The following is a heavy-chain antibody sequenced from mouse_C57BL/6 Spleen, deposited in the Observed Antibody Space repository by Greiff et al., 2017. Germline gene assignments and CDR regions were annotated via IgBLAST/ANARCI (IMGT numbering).Heavy chain of an antibody. V-gene: IGHV1-61*01. Sequence: QVQLQQPGAELVRPGSSVKLSCKASGYTFTSYWMDWVKQRPGQGLEWIGDIYPSDSETNYNQKFKDKATLTVDKSSSTAYMQLSRLTSEDSAVYYCARGELDYWGQGTTLTVSS. J-gene: IGHJ2*01. CDR2: IYPSDSET. D-gene: IGHD2-13*01. CDR1: GYTFTSYW. CDR3: ARGELDY.